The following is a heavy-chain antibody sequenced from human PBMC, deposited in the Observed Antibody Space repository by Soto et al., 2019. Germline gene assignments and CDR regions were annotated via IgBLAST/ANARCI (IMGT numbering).Heavy chain of an antibody. CDR1: GFTFDDYV. CDR2: VNWNGRTT. CDR3: AKAREYNYAPDH. J-gene: IGHJ4*02. Sequence: GGSLRLSCAASGFTFDDYVMHWVRQAPGKGLEWVASVNWNGRTTLYAAAVKGRFSVSRDNGKNSLYLEMTSLRPNDTALYFCAKAREYNYAPDHWGQGILVTVS. D-gene: IGHD2-2*01. V-gene: IGHV3-9*01.